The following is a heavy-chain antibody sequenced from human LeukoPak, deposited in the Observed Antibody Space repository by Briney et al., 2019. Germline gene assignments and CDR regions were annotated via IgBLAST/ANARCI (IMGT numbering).Heavy chain of an antibody. Sequence: SEALSLTCTVSGASIRTYFWSWFRQPAGKGLEWIGRVHSNGDTYYNPSLESRVTVSMDTSKNQFALNLTSLTAADTAVYYCARDIGLAHWGQGTLVTVSS. J-gene: IGHJ4*02. D-gene: IGHD3-16*02. V-gene: IGHV4-4*07. CDR3: ARDIGLAH. CDR1: GASIRTYF. CDR2: VHSNGDT.